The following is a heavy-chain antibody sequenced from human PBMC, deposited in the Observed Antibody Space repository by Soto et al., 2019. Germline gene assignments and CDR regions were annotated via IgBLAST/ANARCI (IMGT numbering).Heavy chain of an antibody. CDR1: GASTVSHYH. Sequence: QVQLQESGPGLVKPSQTLSLTCSVSGASTVSHYHWTWFRQPPGKGLEWMGYIFNSGTTFYNPTLTSRLSISMDTSGNNFSLEMRSVTAADTDVYYCALALGPTTGLDYWGQGTLVTVSS. J-gene: IGHJ4*02. CDR2: IFNSGTT. CDR3: ALALGPTTGLDY. D-gene: IGHD6-19*01. V-gene: IGHV4-31*02.